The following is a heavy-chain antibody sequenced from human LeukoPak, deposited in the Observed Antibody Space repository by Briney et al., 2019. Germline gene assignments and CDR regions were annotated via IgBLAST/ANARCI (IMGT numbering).Heavy chain of an antibody. CDR1: GGSFSGYY. D-gene: IGHD3-22*01. CDR3: ATHGEYYDSSGPFPVPFDP. V-gene: IGHV4-34*01. CDR2: INHSGST. J-gene: IGHJ5*02. Sequence: SETLSLTCAVYGGSFSGYYWSWIRQPPGKGLEWIGEINHSGSTNYNPSLKSRVTISVDTSKNQFSLKLSSVTAADTAVYYCATHGEYYDSSGPFPVPFDPRGQGTLVTVSS.